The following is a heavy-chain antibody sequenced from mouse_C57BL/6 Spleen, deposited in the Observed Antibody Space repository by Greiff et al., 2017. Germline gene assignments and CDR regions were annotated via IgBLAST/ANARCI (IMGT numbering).Heavy chain of an antibody. CDR2: IYPSDSET. D-gene: IGHD1-1*01. CDR3: ARRGEYYGRNWYFDV. Sequence: QVQLQQPGAELVRPGSSVKLSCKASGYTFTSYWMDWVKQRPGQGLEWIGNIYPSDSETHYNQTFKDKATLTVDKSSSQAYMQLSSLTAEDSAVYYCARRGEYYGRNWYFDVWGTGTTVTVSS. V-gene: IGHV1-61*01. J-gene: IGHJ1*03. CDR1: GYTFTSYW.